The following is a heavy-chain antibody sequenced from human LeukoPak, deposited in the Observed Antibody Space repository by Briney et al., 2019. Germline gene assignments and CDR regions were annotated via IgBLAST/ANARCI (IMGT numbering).Heavy chain of an antibody. V-gene: IGHV4-39*07. CDR3: AIAASDCSSTSCYGGAFDY. Sequence: SETLSLTCTVSGGSISSSSYYWGWIRQPPGKGLEWIGSIYYSGSTYYNPSLKSRVTISVDTSKNQFSLKLSSVTAADTAVYYCAIAASDCSSTSCYGGAFDYWGQGTLVTVSS. D-gene: IGHD2-2*01. CDR1: GGSISSSSYY. J-gene: IGHJ4*02. CDR2: IYYSGST.